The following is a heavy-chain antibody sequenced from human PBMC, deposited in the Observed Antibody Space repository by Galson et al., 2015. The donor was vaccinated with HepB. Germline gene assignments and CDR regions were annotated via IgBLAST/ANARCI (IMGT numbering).Heavy chain of an antibody. Sequence: SLRLSCAASGFTFSNYGMHWVRQAPGKGLEWVAVTSYHGNNKYYGDSVKGRFTISRDNSKSTLYLQMNSLRPEDTAVYYCAKDRQAMPHGNWFDPWGQGTLVIVSS. V-gene: IGHV3-30*18. CDR2: TSYHGNNK. CDR1: GFTFSNYG. J-gene: IGHJ5*02. CDR3: AKDRQAMPHGNWFDP. D-gene: IGHD2-2*01.